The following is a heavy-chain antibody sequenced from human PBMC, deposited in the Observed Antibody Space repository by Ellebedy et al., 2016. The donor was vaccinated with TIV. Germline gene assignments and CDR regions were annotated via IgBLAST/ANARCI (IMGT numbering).Heavy chain of an antibody. CDR2: IYSGGST. CDR1: GFTVSSNY. J-gene: IGHJ5*02. CDR3: AKELKTMLRGAYLAS. D-gene: IGHD3-10*01. Sequence: PGGSLRLSCAASGFTVSSNYMSWVRQAPGRGLEWVSVIYSGGSTYYADSVKGRFTVSRDNSKNTLYLQMTSLRAEETAVYYCAKELKTMLRGAYLASWGQGILVTVSS. V-gene: IGHV3-66*01.